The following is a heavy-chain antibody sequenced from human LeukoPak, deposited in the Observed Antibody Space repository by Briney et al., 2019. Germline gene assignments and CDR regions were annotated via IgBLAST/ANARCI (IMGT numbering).Heavy chain of an antibody. D-gene: IGHD2-2*01. V-gene: IGHV3-23*01. CDR2: ISGSGGST. J-gene: IGHJ6*02. CDR3: ARIGYCSSTSCYFYYYGMDV. Sequence: GRSLRLSCAASGFPFDESAMHWVRQAPGKGLEWVSAISGSGGSTYYADSVKGRFTISRDNSKNTLYLQMNSLRAEDTAVYYCARIGYCSSTSCYFYYYGMDVWGQGTTVTVSS. CDR1: GFPFDESA.